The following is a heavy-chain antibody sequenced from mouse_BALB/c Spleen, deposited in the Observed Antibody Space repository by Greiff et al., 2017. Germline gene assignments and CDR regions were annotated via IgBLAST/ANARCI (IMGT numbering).Heavy chain of an antibody. CDR1: GFSFTSYG. CDR2: IWAGGST. J-gene: IGHJ1*01. CDR3: ARIYDSSSDWYFDV. Sequence: VQRVESGPGLVAPSQSLSITCTVSGFSFTSYGVHWVRQPPGKGLEWLGVIWAGGSTNYNSALMSRLSISKDNSKSQVFLKMNSLQTDDTAMYYCARIYDSSSDWYFDVWGAGTTVTVSS. D-gene: IGHD1-1*01. V-gene: IGHV2-9*02.